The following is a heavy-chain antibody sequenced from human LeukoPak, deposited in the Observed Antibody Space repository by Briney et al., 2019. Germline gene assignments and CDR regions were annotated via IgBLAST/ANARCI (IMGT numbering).Heavy chain of an antibody. CDR1: GFTFSSYG. D-gene: IGHD3/OR15-3a*01. Sequence: PGRSLRLSCAASGFTFSSYGMHWVRQAPGKGLEWVANIKQDGSEKYYVDSVKGRFTISRDNAKNSLYLQMNSLRAEDTAVYYCARDNTMIFSFWGQGTLVTVSS. CDR3: ARDNTMIFSF. CDR2: IKQDGSEK. J-gene: IGHJ4*02. V-gene: IGHV3-7*01.